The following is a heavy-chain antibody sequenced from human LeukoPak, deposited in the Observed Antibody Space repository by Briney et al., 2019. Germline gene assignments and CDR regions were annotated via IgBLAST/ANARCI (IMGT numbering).Heavy chain of an antibody. J-gene: IGHJ6*04. CDR1: GESFSGHY. V-gene: IGHV4-34*01. D-gene: IGHD1-20*01. CDR3: ASLPRKYNWNDGTKQYNGMDV. CDR2: ISHSGST. Sequence: SETLSLTCAVYGESFSGHYWSWIRQPPGKGLEWIGEISHSGSTNCNPSLKSRVTISGDTSKNQFSLKLISVTAADTAVYYCASLPRKYNWNDGTKQYNGMDVWGKGTTVTVSS.